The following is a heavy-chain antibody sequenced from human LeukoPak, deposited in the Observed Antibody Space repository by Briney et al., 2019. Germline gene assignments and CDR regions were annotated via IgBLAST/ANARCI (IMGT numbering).Heavy chain of an antibody. Sequence: GESLKISCKGSGYIFTNYWIGWVRQMPGKGLDWMGIIYPGDSDTTYSPSFQGQVTISADKSISTAYLQWSSLKASDTAMYYCVRPGDPGWYDYWGQGTLVTVSS. CDR1: GYIFTNYW. J-gene: IGHJ4*02. V-gene: IGHV5-51*01. D-gene: IGHD6-19*01. CDR2: IYPGDSDT. CDR3: VRPGDPGWYDY.